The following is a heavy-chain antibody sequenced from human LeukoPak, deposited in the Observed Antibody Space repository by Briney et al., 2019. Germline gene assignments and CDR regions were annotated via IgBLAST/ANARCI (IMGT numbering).Heavy chain of an antibody. Sequence: PSETLSLTCTVSGGSISSYYWSWIRQPPGKGLEWIGYIYYSGSTNYNPSLKSRVTISVDTSKNQFSLKLSSVTAADTAVYYCARQWTQLWFDVGEYAFDIWGQGTMVTVSS. CDR2: IYYSGST. J-gene: IGHJ3*02. D-gene: IGHD5-18*01. CDR3: ARQWTQLWFDVGEYAFDI. V-gene: IGHV4-59*08. CDR1: GGSISSYY.